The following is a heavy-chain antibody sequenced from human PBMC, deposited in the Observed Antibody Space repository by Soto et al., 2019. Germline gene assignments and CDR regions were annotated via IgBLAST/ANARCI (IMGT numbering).Heavy chain of an antibody. Sequence: EVQLVQSGAEVKKPGESLKISCKGSGYSFTSYWIGWVRQMPGKGLEWMGIIYPGDSDTRYSPSFQGQVTISADKSISTAYLQWSSLKASDTAMYYCARSYYYGSGSYGYYGMDVWGQGTTVTVSS. V-gene: IGHV5-51*01. CDR3: ARSYYYGSGSYGYYGMDV. CDR1: GYSFTSYW. D-gene: IGHD3-10*01. CDR2: IYPGDSDT. J-gene: IGHJ6*02.